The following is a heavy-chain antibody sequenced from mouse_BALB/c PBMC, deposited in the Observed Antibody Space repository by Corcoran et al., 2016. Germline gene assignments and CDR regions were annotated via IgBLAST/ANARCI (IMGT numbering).Heavy chain of an antibody. CDR1: GYTFTNYG. Sequence: QIQLVQSGPELTKPGETVKISCKASGYTFTNYGMNWVKQAPGKGLKWMGWINTYTGEPTYADDFKGRFAFSLETSASTAYLQINNLKNEDMATYFCARWGGNYYFDYWGQGTTLTVSS. D-gene: IGHD2-1*01. J-gene: IGHJ2*01. CDR2: INTYTGEP. V-gene: IGHV9-1*02. CDR3: ARWGGNYYFDY.